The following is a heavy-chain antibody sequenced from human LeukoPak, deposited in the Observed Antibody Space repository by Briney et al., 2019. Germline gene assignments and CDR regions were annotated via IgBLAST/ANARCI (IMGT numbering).Heavy chain of an antibody. D-gene: IGHD3-22*01. V-gene: IGHV4-39*01. CDR3: ARMIGDDAFDI. Sequence: NSSETLSLTCTVSGGSISSSSYYWDWIRQPPGKELEWIGTIYYSGTTYYNPSLKSRVTISVDTSRNQFSLKLSSVTATDTAVYYCARMIGDDAFDIWGQGTMVTVSS. CDR1: GGSISSSSYY. J-gene: IGHJ3*02. CDR2: IYYSGTT.